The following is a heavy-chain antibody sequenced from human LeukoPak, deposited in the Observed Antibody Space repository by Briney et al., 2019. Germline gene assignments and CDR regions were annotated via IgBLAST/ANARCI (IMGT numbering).Heavy chain of an antibody. CDR2: ISSSSSYI. CDR3: ARDLGGDIVVVVAATPLDY. Sequence: GGSLRLSCAASGFTFSSYSMNWVRQAPGKGLEWVSSISSSSSYIYYADSVKGRLTISRDNAKNSLYLQMNSLRAEDTAVYYCARDLGGDIVVVVAATPLDYWGQGTLVTVSS. D-gene: IGHD2-15*01. V-gene: IGHV3-21*01. CDR1: GFTFSSYS. J-gene: IGHJ4*02.